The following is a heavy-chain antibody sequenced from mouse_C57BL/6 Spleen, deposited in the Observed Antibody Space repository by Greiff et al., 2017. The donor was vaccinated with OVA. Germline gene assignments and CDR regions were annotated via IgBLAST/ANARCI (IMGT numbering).Heavy chain of an antibody. Sequence: VKLMESGPELVKPGASVKISCKASGYAFSSSWMNWVKQRPGKGLEWIGRIYPGDGDTNYNGKFKGKATLTADKSSSTAYMQLSSLTSEDSAVYVCARRDSNYGYFDVWGTGTTVTVSS. CDR3: ARRDSNYGYFDV. V-gene: IGHV1-82*01. CDR1: GYAFSSSW. J-gene: IGHJ1*03. CDR2: IYPGDGDT. D-gene: IGHD2-5*01.